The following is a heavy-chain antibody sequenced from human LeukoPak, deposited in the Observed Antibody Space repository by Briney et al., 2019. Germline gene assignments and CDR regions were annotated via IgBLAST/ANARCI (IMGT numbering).Heavy chain of an antibody. D-gene: IGHD6-13*01. CDR1: GGSISSYY. CDR2: IYYSGST. V-gene: IGHV4-59*01. J-gene: IGHJ6*03. CDR3: ARVLGYSSSWYRNYYYYYMDV. Sequence: PETLSLTCTVSGGSISSYYWSWIRQPPGKGLEWIGYIYYSGSTNYNPSLKSRVTISVDTSKNQFSLKLSSVTAADTAVYYCARVLGYSSSWYRNYYYYYMDVWGKGTTVTVSS.